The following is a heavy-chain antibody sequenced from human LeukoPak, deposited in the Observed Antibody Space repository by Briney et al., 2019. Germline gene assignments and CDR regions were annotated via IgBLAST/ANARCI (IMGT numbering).Heavy chain of an antibody. CDR1: GFTFSSYA. Sequence: GGSLRLSCAASGFTFSSYAMSWVRQAPGKGLEWVSAISGSGGSTYYAGSVKGRFTISRDNSKNTLYLQMNSLKTEDTAVYYCTTGYGDYNAYYYYYYMDVWGKGTTVTVSS. J-gene: IGHJ6*03. D-gene: IGHD4-17*01. V-gene: IGHV3-23*01. CDR3: TTGYGDYNAYYYYYYMDV. CDR2: ISGSGGST.